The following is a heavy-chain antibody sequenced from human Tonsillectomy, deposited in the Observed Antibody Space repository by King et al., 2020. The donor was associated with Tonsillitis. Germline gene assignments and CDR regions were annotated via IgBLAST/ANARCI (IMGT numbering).Heavy chain of an antibody. D-gene: IGHD6-13*01. CDR1: GDSVSSNSVA. CDR3: ARDPSNGRAAAGLFDY. V-gene: IGHV6-1*01. CDR2: TYYRSKWYN. Sequence: VQLQQSGPGLMKPSQTLSLTCALSGDSVSSNSVAWNWIRQSPSRGLEWLGRTYYRSKWYNDYAVSVKSRIIINPDTSKNQFSLQLDSVTPEDTAVYYCARDPSNGRAAAGLFDYWGQGTLVTVSS. J-gene: IGHJ4*02.